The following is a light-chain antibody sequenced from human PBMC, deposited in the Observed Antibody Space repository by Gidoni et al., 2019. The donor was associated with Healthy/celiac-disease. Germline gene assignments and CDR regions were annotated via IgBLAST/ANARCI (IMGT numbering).Light chain of an antibody. J-gene: IGLJ2*01. Sequence: QSALTQPASVSGSPGQSITISGTGTSSDVGCYNYVSWYQQHPGKAPKLMIYDVSNRPSGVSNRFSGSKSGNTASLTISGLQAEDEADYYCSSYTSSSTRVFGGGTKLTVL. CDR3: SSYTSSSTRV. V-gene: IGLV2-14*01. CDR1: SSDVGCYNY. CDR2: DVS.